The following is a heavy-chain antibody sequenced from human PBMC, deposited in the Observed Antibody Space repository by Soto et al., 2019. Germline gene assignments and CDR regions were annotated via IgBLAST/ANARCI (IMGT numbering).Heavy chain of an antibody. Sequence: GESLKISWKDSGYSFTSYWISWVRQMPGKGLEWMGIIYPGDSDTRYSPSFQGQVTTSADKSIRTAYLQWSSLKASDTAMYYCARHLAYSGSYYYYYNMDVWGQGTTVTVSS. CDR1: GYSFTSYW. D-gene: IGHD1-26*01. CDR2: IYPGDSDT. J-gene: IGHJ6*03. CDR3: ARHLAYSGSYYYYYNMDV. V-gene: IGHV5-51*01.